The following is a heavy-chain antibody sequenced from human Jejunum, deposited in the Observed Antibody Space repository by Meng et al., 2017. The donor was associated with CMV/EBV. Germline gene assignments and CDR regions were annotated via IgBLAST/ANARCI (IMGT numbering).Heavy chain of an antibody. Sequence: FRGSAMPWVRQASGKGLGWVGRIRGKAHSYATAYAASVKGRFTISRDDSKNTAYLQMNSLKTEDTAVYYCTRADSSNYGSLFDYWGQGTLVTVSS. CDR1: FRGSA. D-gene: IGHD4-11*01. CDR2: IRGKAHSYAT. J-gene: IGHJ4*02. V-gene: IGHV3-73*01. CDR3: TRADSSNYGSLFDY.